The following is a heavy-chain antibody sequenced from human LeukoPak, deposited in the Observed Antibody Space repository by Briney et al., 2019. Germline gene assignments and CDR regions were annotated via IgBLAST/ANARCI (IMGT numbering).Heavy chain of an antibody. J-gene: IGHJ4*02. CDR2: INPISHGT. CDR3: VRDVET. V-gene: IGHV1-2*02. Sequence: ASVTVSCRASGYIFTGYYIHWVRQAPGQGLEWVGWINPISHGTEYAQKFQGRVTVTSDSSISTSYMELHRLNSDDTAVYFCVRDVETWGQGTLVTVSS. CDR1: GYIFTGYY.